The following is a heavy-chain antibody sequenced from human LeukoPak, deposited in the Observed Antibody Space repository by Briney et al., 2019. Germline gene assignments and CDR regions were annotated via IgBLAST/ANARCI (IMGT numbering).Heavy chain of an antibody. CDR2: ISATGGTI. CDR3: ARGGKLGGQRKGRAFDI. Sequence: PGGSLRLSCAASGFTFSSNGMNWVRQAPGKGLEWVSYISATGGTIYYADSVKGRFTISRDNAKNSLYLQMNSLRAEDTAVYYCARGGKLGGQRKGRAFDIWGQGTMVTVSS. J-gene: IGHJ3*02. V-gene: IGHV3-48*04. CDR1: GFTFSSNG. D-gene: IGHD3-16*01.